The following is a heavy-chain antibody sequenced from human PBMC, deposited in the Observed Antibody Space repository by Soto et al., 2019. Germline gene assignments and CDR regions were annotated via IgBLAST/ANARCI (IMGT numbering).Heavy chain of an antibody. CDR3: ASSDFWSGYPLFY. V-gene: IGHV4-31*03. CDR1: GGSISSGGYY. Sequence: QVQLQESGPGLVKPSQTLPLTCTVSGGSISSGGYYWSWIRQHPGKGLEGIGYIYYSGSTYYNPSHKSRVTISVDTSKNQFSLKLSSVTAADTAVYYCASSDFWSGYPLFYWGQGTLVTVSS. J-gene: IGHJ4*02. CDR2: IYYSGST. D-gene: IGHD3-3*01.